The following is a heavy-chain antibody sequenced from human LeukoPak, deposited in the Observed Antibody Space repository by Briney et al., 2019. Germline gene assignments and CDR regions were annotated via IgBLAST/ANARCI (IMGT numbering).Heavy chain of an antibody. Sequence: SGGPLRLSCAASGFTFSSYAMHWVRQAPGKGLEWVAVISYDGSNKYYADSVKGRFTISRDNSKNTLYLQMNSLRAEDTAVYYCARAASGMVRGVPFYYYYGMDVWGQGTTVTVSS. J-gene: IGHJ6*02. V-gene: IGHV3-30-3*01. CDR2: ISYDGSNK. D-gene: IGHD3-10*01. CDR1: GFTFSSYA. CDR3: ARAASGMVRGVPFYYYYGMDV.